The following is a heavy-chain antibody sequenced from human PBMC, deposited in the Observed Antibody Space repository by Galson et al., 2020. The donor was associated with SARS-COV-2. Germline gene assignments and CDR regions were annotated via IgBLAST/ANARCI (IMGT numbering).Heavy chain of an antibody. CDR3: ARDGIMVATDFDF. D-gene: IGHD5-12*01. V-gene: IGHV4-39*07. CDR2: IYYSGSA. Sequence: SETLSLTCTVSGDSISSSSYYWGWIRQPPGKGLEWIGSIYYSGSAYYNPSLKSRVTISVDTSKDQFSLKLSSVTAAATAVYYCARDGIMVATDFDFWGQGTLVTVSS. CDR1: GDSISSSSYY. J-gene: IGHJ4*02.